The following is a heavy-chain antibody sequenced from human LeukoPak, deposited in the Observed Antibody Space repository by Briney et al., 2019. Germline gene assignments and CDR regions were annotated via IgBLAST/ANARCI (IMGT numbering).Heavy chain of an antibody. J-gene: IGHJ6*02. CDR3: ARGVRYCSGGSCSEDYYYGMDV. CDR2: IHHSGST. V-gene: IGHV4-34*01. CDR1: GGSFSGYY. D-gene: IGHD2-15*01. Sequence: SETLSLTCAVYGGSFSGYYWSWIRQPPGKGLEWIGEIHHSGSTNYNSSLKGRVTISVDTSKNQFYLKLSSVTAADTAVYYCARGVRYCSGGSCSEDYYYGMDVWGQGTTVTVSS.